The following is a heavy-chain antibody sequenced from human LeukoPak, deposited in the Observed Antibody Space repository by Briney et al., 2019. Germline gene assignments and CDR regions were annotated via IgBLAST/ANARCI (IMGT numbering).Heavy chain of an antibody. CDR2: IYPGDSDT. D-gene: IGHD1-14*01. J-gene: IGHJ4*02. CDR1: GYSSTSYW. CDR3: SRSVGFEGLTHFDY. V-gene: IGHV5-51*01. Sequence: GESLKISCKGSGYSSTSYWIGWVRKLPGKGLEWMGIIYPGDSDTRYSPSFQGQVTISADKSISTAYLQWSSLKASDTAMYYCSRSVGFEGLTHFDYWGQGTLVTVSS.